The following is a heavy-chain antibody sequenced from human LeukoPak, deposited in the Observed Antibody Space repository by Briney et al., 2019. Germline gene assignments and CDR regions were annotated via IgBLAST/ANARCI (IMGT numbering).Heavy chain of an antibody. J-gene: IGHJ4*02. V-gene: IGHV2-70*04. CDR3: ARSAYCVGDCYHFDY. CDR2: LVCDADK. D-gene: IGHD2-21*02. CDR1: GFSLSTSGMR. Sequence: SGPTLVNPTQTLTLNCTFSGFSLSTSGMRVSWMRQPQVKALEWLVRLVCDADKFYSTSLMTRLTIPKDTSKTQVVLTLTKMDPVATATYYCARSAYCVGDCYHFDYWGQGTLVTVSS.